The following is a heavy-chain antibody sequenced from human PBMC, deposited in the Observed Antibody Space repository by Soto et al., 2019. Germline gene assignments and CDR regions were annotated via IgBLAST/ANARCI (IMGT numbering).Heavy chain of an antibody. J-gene: IGHJ6*02. V-gene: IGHV4-59*01. CDR3: ARDQGGEFLKGSGMDV. Sequence: QVQLQESGPGLVKPSETLSLTCTVSGDSISRYYWSWIRLSPGKGLEWIGYIYYSGETNDNPSGKRRVTIAVDRTKNQFSLKLSSVTAADTAVYYCARDQGGEFLKGSGMDVWGQGTTVTVSS. D-gene: IGHD3-10*01. CDR2: IYYSGET. CDR1: GDSISRYY.